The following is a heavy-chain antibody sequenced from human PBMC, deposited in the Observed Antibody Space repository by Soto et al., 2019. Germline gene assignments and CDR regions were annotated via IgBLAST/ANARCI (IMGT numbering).Heavy chain of an antibody. CDR3: AREGLKSGRYYGIWSASDV. CDR1: GGSISSGGYY. D-gene: IGHD1-26*01. Sequence: PSETLSLTCTVSGGSISSGGYYWSWIRQHPGKGLEWIGYIYNSGSTTYNPSLNSRVTISIDTSKNQFSLQLTSVTAAHTAVYFCAREGLKSGRYYGIWSASDVWGKGT. V-gene: IGHV4-61*08. CDR2: IYNSGST. J-gene: IGHJ6*03.